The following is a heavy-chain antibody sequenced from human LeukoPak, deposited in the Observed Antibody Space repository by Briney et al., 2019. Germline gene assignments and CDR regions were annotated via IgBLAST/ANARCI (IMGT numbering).Heavy chain of an antibody. J-gene: IGHJ4*02. CDR1: GFTFDDYG. V-gene: IGHV3-20*04. Sequence: PGGSLRLSCAASGFTFDDYGMSWVRQAPGKGLEWVSGINWNGGSTGYAGSVKGRFTISRDNAKNSLYLQMNSLRAEDTALYYCARDTPTYYDFWSGYSNYYFDYWGQGTLVTVSS. D-gene: IGHD3-3*01. CDR2: INWNGGST. CDR3: ARDTPTYYDFWSGYSNYYFDY.